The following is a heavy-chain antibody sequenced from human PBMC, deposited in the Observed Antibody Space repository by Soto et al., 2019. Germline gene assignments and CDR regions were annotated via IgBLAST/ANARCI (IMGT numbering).Heavy chain of an antibody. CDR3: ANAKLLVPGVFDY. CDR2: IYSGGST. D-gene: IGHD1-26*01. CDR1: GFTVGSNY. Sequence: GGSLRLSCAASGFTVGSNYMSWVRQAPGKGLEWVSVIYSGGSTYYADSVKGRFIISRDDSKNTLFLQMNSLRAEDTAVYYCANAKLLVPGVFDYWSQGTLVTVSS. V-gene: IGHV3-66*01. J-gene: IGHJ4*02.